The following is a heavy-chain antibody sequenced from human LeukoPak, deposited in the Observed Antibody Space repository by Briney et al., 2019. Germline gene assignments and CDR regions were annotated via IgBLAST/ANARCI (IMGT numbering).Heavy chain of an antibody. Sequence: GGSLRLSCAASGFTFSIYAMSWVRQAPGKGLEWVSAISGSGGSTYYADSVKGRFTISRDNSKNTLYLQMNSLRAEDTAVYYCAKDPGYSSGWSFDYWGQGTLVTVSS. CDR3: AKDPGYSSGWSFDY. J-gene: IGHJ4*02. CDR2: ISGSGGST. V-gene: IGHV3-23*01. CDR1: GFTFSIYA. D-gene: IGHD6-13*01.